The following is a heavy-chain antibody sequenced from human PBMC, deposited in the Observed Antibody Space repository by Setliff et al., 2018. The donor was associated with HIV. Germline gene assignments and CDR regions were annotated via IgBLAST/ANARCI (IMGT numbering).Heavy chain of an antibody. CDR1: GYTFTGYY. V-gene: IGHV1-2*02. D-gene: IGHD3-9*01. CDR3: AREGITIFYFYYFAVDV. J-gene: IGHJ6*02. CDR2: INPNSGGT. Sequence: ASVKVSCKASGYTFTGYYMHWVRQAPGQGLEWMGWINPNSGGTNYAQKFQGRVTMTRDTSISTAYMELGRLRSDDTAVYFCAREGITIFYFYYFAVDVWGQGTTVTVSS.